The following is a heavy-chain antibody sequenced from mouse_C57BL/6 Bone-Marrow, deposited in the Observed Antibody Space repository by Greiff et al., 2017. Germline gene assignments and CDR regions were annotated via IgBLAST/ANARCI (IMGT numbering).Heavy chain of an antibody. Sequence: VQLQQSGPELVKPGASVKISCKASGYSFTDYNMNWVKQSNGKSLEWIGVINPNYGTTSYNQKFKGKATLTVDQSSSTAYMQLNSLPSEDSAVXYCARKRRSVLYAMDYWGQGTSVTVSS. CDR3: ARKRRSVLYAMDY. CDR2: INPNYGTT. J-gene: IGHJ4*01. CDR1: GYSFTDYN. V-gene: IGHV1-39*01.